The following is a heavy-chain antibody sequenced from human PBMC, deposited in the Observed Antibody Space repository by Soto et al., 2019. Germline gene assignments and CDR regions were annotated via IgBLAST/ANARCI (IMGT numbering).Heavy chain of an antibody. CDR3: AGGAFRTGDGYYCMDV. Sequence: QVQLVQSGAEVKKPGSSVKVSCKASGGTFSSYAISWVRQAPGQGLEWMGGIIPIFGTANYAQKFQGRVTITADKSTSTAYMELSSLRAEDTAVYYCAGGAFRTGDGYYCMDVWGQGTTVTVSS. J-gene: IGHJ6*02. CDR1: GGTFSSYA. D-gene: IGHD7-27*01. V-gene: IGHV1-69*06. CDR2: IIPIFGTA.